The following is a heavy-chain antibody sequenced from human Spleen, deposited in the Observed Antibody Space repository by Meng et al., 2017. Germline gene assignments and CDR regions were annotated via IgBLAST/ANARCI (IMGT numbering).Heavy chain of an antibody. Sequence: LRLSCNISGGSVISGSYYWNWIRQPPGKGLEWIGYMYFTGTTNYSPSLKSRVTISVDPSKNQFSLKLSSVTAADTAVYYCASGVWYYYDSSADAFDIWGQGTMVTVSS. CDR2: MYFTGTT. V-gene: IGHV4-61*01. D-gene: IGHD3-22*01. CDR1: GGSVISGSYY. CDR3: ASGVWYYYDSSADAFDI. J-gene: IGHJ3*02.